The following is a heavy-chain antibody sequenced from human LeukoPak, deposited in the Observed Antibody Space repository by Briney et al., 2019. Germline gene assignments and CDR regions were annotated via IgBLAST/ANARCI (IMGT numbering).Heavy chain of an antibody. Sequence: SETLSLTCSVSGGSISSYYWTWIRQPAGKGLGWIGRIYSSGSTNYNPSLKSRVAMSVDTSKNQFSLNLTSVTAADTAVYYCARGGKATVVTVWGQGTLVTVSS. J-gene: IGHJ4*02. V-gene: IGHV4-4*07. CDR3: ARGGKATVVTV. CDR2: IYSSGST. D-gene: IGHD4-23*01. CDR1: GGSISSYY.